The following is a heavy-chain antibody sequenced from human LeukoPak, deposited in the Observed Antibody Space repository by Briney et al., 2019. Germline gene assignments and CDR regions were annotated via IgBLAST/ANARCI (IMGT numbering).Heavy chain of an antibody. CDR1: GYTLTQLS. J-gene: IGHJ5*02. CDR2: FDPEDGET. V-gene: IGHV1-24*01. D-gene: IGHD1-26*01. Sequence: GASVKVSCKVSGYTLTQLSMHWVRQAPGKGLEWMGGFDPEDGETIYAQKFQGRVTMTEDTSTDTAYMELSSLRSEDTAVYYCATEEVGAQGRHWFDPWGQGTLVTVSS. CDR3: ATEEVGAQGRHWFDP.